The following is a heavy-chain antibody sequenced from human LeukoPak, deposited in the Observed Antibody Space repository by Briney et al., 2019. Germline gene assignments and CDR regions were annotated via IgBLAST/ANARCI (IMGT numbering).Heavy chain of an antibody. CDR3: ARAPPGDYDILTGYFDY. D-gene: IGHD3-9*01. Sequence: SETLSLTCTVSGDSISSSSFYWGWIRQPPGKGLEWIATIYYSGSTYYNSSLKSRVTISVDTSKNQFSLKLSSVTAADTAVYYCARAPPGDYDILTGYFDYWGQGTLVTVSS. V-gene: IGHV4-39*07. CDR1: GDSISSSSFY. CDR2: IYYSGST. J-gene: IGHJ4*02.